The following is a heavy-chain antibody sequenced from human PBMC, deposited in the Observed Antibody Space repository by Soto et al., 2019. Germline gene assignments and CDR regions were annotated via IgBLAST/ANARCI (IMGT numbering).Heavy chain of an antibody. D-gene: IGHD4-4*01. CDR2: INTYSGNT. CDR1: GYTFTGYS. V-gene: IGHV1-18*01. CDR3: AGSLQGATTNYASNWFDP. Sequence: ASVKFSCKASGYTFTGYSVTWVRQAPGQGLEWMGWINTYSGNTNYAQKLQGRVTVTTDTSTNTVYMELRSLRSDDTAVYYCAGSLQGATTNYASNWFDPWGQGTLVTVSS. J-gene: IGHJ5*02.